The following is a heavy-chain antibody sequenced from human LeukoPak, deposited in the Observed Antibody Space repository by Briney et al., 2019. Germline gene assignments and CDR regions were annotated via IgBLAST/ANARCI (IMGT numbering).Heavy chain of an antibody. J-gene: IGHJ4*02. CDR1: GFTFSRYW. V-gene: IGHV3-74*01. Sequence: GFLRLSCAASGFTFSRYWMHWVRQAPGKGLVWVSCIKSDGSSTSIADSAKGRFTISRDNAKNTVYLQMNSLRAEDTAVYYCVRDNRSYNFDYWGQGTLVTVSS. CDR3: VRDNRSYNFDY. D-gene: IGHD1-26*01. CDR2: IKSDGSST.